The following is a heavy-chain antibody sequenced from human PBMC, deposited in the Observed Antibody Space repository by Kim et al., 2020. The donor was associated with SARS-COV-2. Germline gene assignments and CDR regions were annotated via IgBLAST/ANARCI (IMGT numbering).Heavy chain of an antibody. CDR1: GFTFSNYA. V-gene: IGHV3-23*01. J-gene: IGHJ4*02. CDR2: ISGSGGNT. Sequence: GGSLRLSCAASGFTFSNYAMNWVRQAPGKGLEWVSTISGSGGNTYYADSVRGRFTISRDNSKNTLYLQMNNLRAEDTAVYYCVKVPRAATTFDYWGQGTLVTVFS. CDR3: VKVPRAATTFDY. D-gene: IGHD6-25*01.